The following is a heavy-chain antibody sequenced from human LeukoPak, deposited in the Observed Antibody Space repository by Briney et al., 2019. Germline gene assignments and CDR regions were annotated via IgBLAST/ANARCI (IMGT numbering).Heavy chain of an antibody. CDR1: GGSFSGYY. D-gene: IGHD3-10*01. J-gene: IGHJ4*02. V-gene: IGHV4-34*01. CDR3: ARHGDYYGSGSRY. Sequence: SETLSLTCAVYGGSFSGYYWSWIRQPPGKGLEWIGEINHSGSTNYNPSLKSRVTISADTSRNQFSLKLSSVTAADTAVYYYARHGDYYGSGSRYWGQGTLVTVSS. CDR2: INHSGST.